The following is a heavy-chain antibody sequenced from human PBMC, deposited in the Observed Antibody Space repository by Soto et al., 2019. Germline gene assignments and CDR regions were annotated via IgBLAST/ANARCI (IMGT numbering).Heavy chain of an antibody. Sequence: GESLKISCTASGYSFTNYWIGWVRQMPGKGLEWMGIIFPGDAETRYSPSFQGHITISADKSISIAYLRWSSLKASDTGMYYCATPGGFGMDVWGQGTTVTVSS. D-gene: IGHD5-12*01. CDR2: IFPGDAET. J-gene: IGHJ6*02. V-gene: IGHV5-51*01. CDR1: GYSFTNYW. CDR3: ATPGGFGMDV.